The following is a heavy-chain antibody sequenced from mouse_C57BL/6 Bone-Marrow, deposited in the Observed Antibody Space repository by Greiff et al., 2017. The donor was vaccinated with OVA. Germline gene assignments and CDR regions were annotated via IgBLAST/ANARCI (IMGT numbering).Heavy chain of an antibody. J-gene: IGHJ2*01. Sequence: EVKLVESGGGLVQPKGSLKLSCAASGFSFNTYAMNWVRQAPGKGLEWVARIRSKSNNYATYYAESVKERFTISRDDSESMLYLQMNNVKTEDTAMYYCVRQFLYYFDYWGQGTTLTVSS. CDR1: GFSFNTYA. CDR2: IRSKSNNYAT. D-gene: IGHD6-5*01. CDR3: VRQFLYYFDY. V-gene: IGHV10-1*01.